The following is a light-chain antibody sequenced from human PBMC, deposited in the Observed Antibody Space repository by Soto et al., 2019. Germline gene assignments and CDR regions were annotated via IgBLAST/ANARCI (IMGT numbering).Light chain of an antibody. CDR2: AAS. CDR3: QQLKSYPLT. CDR1: QGISSY. V-gene: IGKV1-9*01. Sequence: DIQLTQSPSFLSASVGDRATITCRASQGISSYLAWYQVKPGKAPKPLIYAASTLQSGVPSRFSGSGSGIEFTLTISSLQPEDFATYYCQQLKSYPLTFGGGTKVEIK. J-gene: IGKJ4*01.